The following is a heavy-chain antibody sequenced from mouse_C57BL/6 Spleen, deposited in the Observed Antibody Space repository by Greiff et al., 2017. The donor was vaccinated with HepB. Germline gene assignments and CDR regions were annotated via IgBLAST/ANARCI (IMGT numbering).Heavy chain of an antibody. J-gene: IGHJ4*01. V-gene: IGHV5-4*01. Sequence: EVKLMESGGGLVKPGGSLKLSCAASGFTFSSYAMSWVRQTPGKRLEWVATISDGVSYTYYPDNVKGRFTISRDNAKNNLYLQMSHLKSEDTAMYYCARDGDGNYAMDYWGQGTSVTVSS. CDR2: ISDGVSYT. CDR3: ARDGDGNYAMDY. CDR1: GFTFSSYA. D-gene: IGHD2-1*01.